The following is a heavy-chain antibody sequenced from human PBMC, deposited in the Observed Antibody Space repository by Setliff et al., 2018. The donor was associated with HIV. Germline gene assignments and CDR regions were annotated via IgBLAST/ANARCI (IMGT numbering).Heavy chain of an antibody. Sequence: NPSETLSLTCAVSGGSFSAYYWGWIRQPPGKGLEWIGEINHSGSTNYNPSLKSRVTMSVDTSKNQFSLKLSSVTAADTAVYYCARGGGYDRSGYYPFDYWGQGTPVTVSS. D-gene: IGHD3-22*01. CDR3: ARGGGYDRSGYYPFDY. CDR2: INHSGST. V-gene: IGHV4-34*01. CDR1: GGSFSAYY. J-gene: IGHJ4*02.